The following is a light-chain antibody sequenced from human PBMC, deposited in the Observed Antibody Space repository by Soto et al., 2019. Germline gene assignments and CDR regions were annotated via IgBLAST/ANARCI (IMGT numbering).Light chain of an antibody. CDR1: QSVSSS. V-gene: IGKV3-11*01. CDR2: SGN. Sequence: EVVVTQSPDTLSLSPGETATLSCRASQSVSSSVAWYQHKPGQSPRLVVYSGNKRAPGIPARFSGSGSGTDCTLTISSLESDDFAIYYCQQRYSWLRAFGPGTKVEVK. J-gene: IGKJ1*01. CDR3: QQRYSWLRA.